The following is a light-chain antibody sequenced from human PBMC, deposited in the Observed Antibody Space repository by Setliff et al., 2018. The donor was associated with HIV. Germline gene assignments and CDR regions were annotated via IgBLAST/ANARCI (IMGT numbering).Light chain of an antibody. Sequence: QSVLTQPPSASGTPGQRVTISCSGSTSYFRLNTVNWYQHVPGTAPKLLIYANSQRPSGVPGRFSGSESATSASLAISGLQSEDEADYYCAAWDDRLNSPVFGGGTKVTVL. J-gene: IGLJ2*01. CDR3: AAWDDRLNSPV. CDR2: ANS. CDR1: TSYFRLNT. V-gene: IGLV1-44*01.